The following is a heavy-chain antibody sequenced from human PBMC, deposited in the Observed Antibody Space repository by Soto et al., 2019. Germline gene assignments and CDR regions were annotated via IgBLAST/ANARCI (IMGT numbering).Heavy chain of an antibody. CDR2: INSDGSST. D-gene: IGHD6-19*01. Sequence: EVQLVESGGGLVQPGGSLRLSCAASGFTFSSYWMHWVRQAPGKGLVWVSRINSDGSSTSYADSVKGRFTICRDNAKNTLYLQMNSLRAEDTAVYYCARGAHSSGWYFDYWGQGTLVTVSS. CDR1: GFTFSSYW. V-gene: IGHV3-74*01. CDR3: ARGAHSSGWYFDY. J-gene: IGHJ4*02.